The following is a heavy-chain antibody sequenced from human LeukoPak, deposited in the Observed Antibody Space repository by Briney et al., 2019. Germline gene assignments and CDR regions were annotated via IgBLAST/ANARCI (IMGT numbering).Heavy chain of an antibody. J-gene: IGHJ4*02. V-gene: IGHV4-59*08. Sequence: SETLSLTSTVSGGSITSYYWSWIRQPPGKGLEWIGYLFHSGTRRYNPSLKSRVTISADTTKNQIFLTLNSTTAADTAVYYCARRRGWKQQLVYFDYWGQGTLAIVSS. CDR1: GGSITSYY. CDR3: ARRRGWKQQLVYFDY. D-gene: IGHD6-13*01. CDR2: LFHSGTR.